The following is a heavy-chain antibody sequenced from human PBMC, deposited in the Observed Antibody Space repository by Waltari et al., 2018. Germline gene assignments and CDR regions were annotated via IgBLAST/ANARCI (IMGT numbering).Heavy chain of an antibody. J-gene: IGHJ1*01. CDR1: VGSIGPNYN. V-gene: IGHV4-39*01. D-gene: IGHD4-17*01. CDR3: GRIAFGDEGGYFQY. Sequence: QLQLQESGPGLVTPSETMSLTCPVPVGSIGPNYNWGWIRQPPGKGLEWMGNMQYRGSTFYNPSLESRVTISLDTWKNQFSLRLSSVGAADTAVYFCGRIAFGDEGGYFQYWGQGTLVTVSS. CDR2: MQYRGST.